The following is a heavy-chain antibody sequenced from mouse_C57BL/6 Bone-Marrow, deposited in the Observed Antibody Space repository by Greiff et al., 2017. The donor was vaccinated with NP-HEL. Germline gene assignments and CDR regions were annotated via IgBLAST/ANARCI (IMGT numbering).Heavy chain of an antibody. V-gene: IGHV5-6*01. CDR2: ISSGGSYT. J-gene: IGHJ3*01. CDR3: ARHLVWFAY. Sequence: EVNVVESGGDLVKPGGSLKLSCAASGFTFSSYGMSWVRQTPDKRLEWVATISSGGSYTYYPDSVKGRFTISRDNAKNTLYLQMSSLKSEDTAMYYCARHLVWFAYWGQGTLVTVSA. CDR1: GFTFSSYG.